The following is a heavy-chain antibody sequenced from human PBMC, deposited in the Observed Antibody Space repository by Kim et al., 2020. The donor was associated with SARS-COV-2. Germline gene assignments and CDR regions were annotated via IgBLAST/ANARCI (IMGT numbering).Heavy chain of an antibody. V-gene: IGHV1-8*01. Sequence: ASVKVSCKASGYTFTSYDINWVRQATGQGLEWMGWMNPNSGNTGYAQKFQGRVTMTRNTSISTAYMELSSLRSEDTAVYYCARGRQKRYYYYYYMDVWGKGTTVTVSS. J-gene: IGHJ6*03. CDR1: GYTFTSYD. CDR2: MNPNSGNT. CDR3: ARGRQKRYYYYYYMDV.